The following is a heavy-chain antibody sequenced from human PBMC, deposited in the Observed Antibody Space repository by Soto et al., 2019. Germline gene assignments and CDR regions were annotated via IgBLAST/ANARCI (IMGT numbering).Heavy chain of an antibody. Sequence: SETXSLTCTFSVVSIISGGYYWSWIRQHPGKGLEWIGYIYYSGSTYYNPSLKSRVTISVDTSKNQFSLKLSSVTAADTAVYYCESQLGYWGQGTLVTVSS. CDR1: VVSIISGGYY. CDR2: IYYSGST. V-gene: IGHV4-31*03. D-gene: IGHD3-3*02. CDR3: ESQLGY. J-gene: IGHJ4*02.